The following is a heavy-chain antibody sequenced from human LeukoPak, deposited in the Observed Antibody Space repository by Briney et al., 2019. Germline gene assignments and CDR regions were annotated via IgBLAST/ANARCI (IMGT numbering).Heavy chain of an antibody. Sequence: ASVKVSCKAPGYTFTGYYMHWVRQAPGQGLEWMGWINPNSGGTNYAQKFQGRVTMTRDTSISTAYMELSRLRSDDTAVYYCARAGRIVVVPAAIVYWGQGTLVTVSS. V-gene: IGHV1-2*02. J-gene: IGHJ4*02. D-gene: IGHD2-2*02. CDR2: INPNSGGT. CDR1: GYTFTGYY. CDR3: ARAGRIVVVPAAIVY.